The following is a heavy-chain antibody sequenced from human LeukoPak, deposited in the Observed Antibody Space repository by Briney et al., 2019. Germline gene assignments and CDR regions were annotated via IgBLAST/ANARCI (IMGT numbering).Heavy chain of an antibody. D-gene: IGHD3-9*01. J-gene: IGHJ4*02. CDR1: GFMFRTYD. CDR2: VTTAGDT. Sequence: PGGSLRLSCAASGFMFRTYDMHWVRQVPGKGLEWVSVVTTAGDTYYSDSVKGRFTISREDTKNSFYLQMNSLRAGDMAVYYCARGGKYYDFLTGYPNFGYWGPGALVTVSS. CDR3: ARGGKYYDFLTGYPNFGY. V-gene: IGHV3-13*04.